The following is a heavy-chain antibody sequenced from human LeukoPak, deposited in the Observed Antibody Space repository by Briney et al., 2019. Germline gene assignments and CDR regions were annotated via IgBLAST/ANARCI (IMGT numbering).Heavy chain of an antibody. CDR3: AKANPQRYSYDPYYFDY. Sequence: GGSLRLSRAASEFTFSSYGMHWVRQAPGKGLEWVAVISYDGSNKYYADSVKGRFTISRDNSKNTLYLQMNSLRAEDTAVYYCAKANPQRYSYDPYYFDYWGQGTLVTVSS. V-gene: IGHV3-30*18. J-gene: IGHJ4*02. CDR2: ISYDGSNK. D-gene: IGHD5-18*01. CDR1: EFTFSSYG.